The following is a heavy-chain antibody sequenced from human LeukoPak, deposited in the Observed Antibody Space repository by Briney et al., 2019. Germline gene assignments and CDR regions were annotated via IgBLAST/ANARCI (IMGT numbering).Heavy chain of an antibody. CDR3: ARGGLPSDAFDI. CDR1: GFTFSGSA. Sequence: GGSLRLSCAASGFTFSGSAIHWVRQASGKGLEWVGRIRSKANSYATAYAASVKGRFTISRDNAKNSLYLQMNSLRAEDTAVYYCARGGLPSDAFDIWGQGTMVTVSS. CDR2: IRSKANSYAT. D-gene: IGHD2-15*01. V-gene: IGHV3-73*01. J-gene: IGHJ3*02.